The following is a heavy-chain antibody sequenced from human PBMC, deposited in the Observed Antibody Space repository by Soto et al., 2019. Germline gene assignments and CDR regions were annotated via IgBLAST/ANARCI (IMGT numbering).Heavy chain of an antibody. CDR1: GYTFTNYY. V-gene: IGHV1-46*01. D-gene: IGHD6-19*01. CDR3: ARESQSSGWSWFDY. J-gene: IGHJ4*02. Sequence: QVQLVQSGAEVKKPGASVKVSCKASGYTFTNYYIHWVRQAPGQGLERMGMINPSGGSTSYTRRFQGRVTLTRDTPTSTVYMELSSLRSEDTAVYYCARESQSSGWSWFDYWGQGTLVTVSS. CDR2: INPSGGST.